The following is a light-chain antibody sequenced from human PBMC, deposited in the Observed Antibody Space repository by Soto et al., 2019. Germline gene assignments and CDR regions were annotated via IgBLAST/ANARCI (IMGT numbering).Light chain of an antibody. CDR1: QSVSSY. V-gene: IGKV3-11*01. CDR3: XXXSNWPPGTYT. Sequence: EIVLTQSPATLSLSPGERATLSCRASQSVSSYLAWYQQKPGQAPRLLIYDASNRATGIPARFSGSGSGTXXTLTISSLEPEDFAVXXXXXXSNWPPGTYTFGQGTKLEIK. CDR2: DAS. J-gene: IGKJ2*01.